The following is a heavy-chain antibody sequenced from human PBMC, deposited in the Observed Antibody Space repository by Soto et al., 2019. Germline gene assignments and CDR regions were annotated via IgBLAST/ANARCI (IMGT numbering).Heavy chain of an antibody. CDR2: ISGRGGST. D-gene: IGHD4-17*01. Sequence: GGSLRLSCAASGFTFSSYAMSWVRQAPGKGLEWVSAISGRGGSTYYADSVKGRFTISRDNSKNTLYLQMNSPRAEDTAVYYCAKESGRGDYYRDYYMDVWGKGTTVTVSS. CDR1: GFTFSSYA. V-gene: IGHV3-23*01. J-gene: IGHJ6*03. CDR3: AKESGRGDYYRDYYMDV.